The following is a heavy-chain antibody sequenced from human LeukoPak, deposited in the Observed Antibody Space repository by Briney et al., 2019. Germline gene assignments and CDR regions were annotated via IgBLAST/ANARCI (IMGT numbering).Heavy chain of an antibody. D-gene: IGHD1-26*01. CDR3: ARGPLGGSYYVD. V-gene: IGHV1-69*13. CDR2: IIPIFGTA. Sequence: SVKVSCKASGYTFTSYYMHWVRQAPGQGLEWMGGIIPIFGTANYAQKFQGRVTITADESTSTAYMELSSLRSEDTAVYYCARGPLGGSYYVDWGQGTLVTVSS. CDR1: GYTFTSYY. J-gene: IGHJ4*02.